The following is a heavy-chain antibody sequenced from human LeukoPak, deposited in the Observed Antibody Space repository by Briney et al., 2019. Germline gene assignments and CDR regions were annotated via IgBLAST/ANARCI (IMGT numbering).Heavy chain of an antibody. CDR2: ISGSGTIT. D-gene: IGHD3-22*01. V-gene: IGHV3-23*01. Sequence: GGSLRLSCAASGFTLRNYAMGWVRQAPGKGLEWVSAISGSGTITYYADSVKGRFTISRDNSKNTLYLQMSGLRGDDTAIYYCAKDPDHYYDTSAYSFDYWGQGTLVTVSS. J-gene: IGHJ4*02. CDR1: GFTLRNYA. CDR3: AKDPDHYYDTSAYSFDY.